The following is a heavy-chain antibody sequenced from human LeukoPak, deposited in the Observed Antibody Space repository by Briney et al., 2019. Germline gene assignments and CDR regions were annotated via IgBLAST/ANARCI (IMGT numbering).Heavy chain of an antibody. CDR3: AKWGYPFYYYYMDV. D-gene: IGHD5-12*01. J-gene: IGHJ6*03. V-gene: IGHV3-30*04. Sequence: GGSLRLSCAASGFTFNRYAMHWVRQAPGEGLDWVTVISYDGTYKDYADSVKGRFTISRDNSKNTLYLQMNSLRAEDTAVYYCAKWGYPFYYYYMDVWGKGTTVTISS. CDR1: GFTFNRYA. CDR2: ISYDGTYK.